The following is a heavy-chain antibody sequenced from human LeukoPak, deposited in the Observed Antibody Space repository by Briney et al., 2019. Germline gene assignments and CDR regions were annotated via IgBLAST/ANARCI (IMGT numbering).Heavy chain of an antibody. J-gene: IGHJ6*03. CDR3: ARVLSGRGSLYDYYYYMDV. V-gene: IGHV3-66*01. D-gene: IGHD3-10*01. CDR2: IYSGGST. Sequence: GGSLRLSCAASEFSVGSNYMTWVRQAPGKGLEWVPLIYSGGSTYYADSVKGRFTISRDNSKNTLYLQMNSLRAEDTAVYYCARVLSGRGSLYDYYYYMDVWGKGTTVTISS. CDR1: EFSVGSNY.